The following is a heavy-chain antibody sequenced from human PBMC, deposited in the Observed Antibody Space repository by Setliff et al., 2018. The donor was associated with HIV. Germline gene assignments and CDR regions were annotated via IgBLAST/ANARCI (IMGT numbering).Heavy chain of an antibody. CDR1: GASIRSYY. Sequence: SETLSLTCIASGASIRSYYWAWIRQSPGRGLQYLGHLYYSGSTNYNPSLKSRITMSMDTSKHQFSLKLSSVTAADTAVYYCARVQMAYAAFDVWGQGTMVTVSS. V-gene: IGHV4-59*01. D-gene: IGHD4-17*01. CDR3: ARVQMAYAAFDV. CDR2: LYYSGST. J-gene: IGHJ3*01.